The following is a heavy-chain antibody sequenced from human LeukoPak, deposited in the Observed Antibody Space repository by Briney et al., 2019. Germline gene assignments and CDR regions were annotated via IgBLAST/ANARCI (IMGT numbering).Heavy chain of an antibody. CDR2: ISTDGSKK. Sequence: GESLKISCAASEFTFSSYAMHWVRQAPGKGLEWVAVISTDGSKKYYADSVKGRFTISRDNSKNTLYLQMNSLRAEDTAMYYCASRDGYNWGDAFDVWGQGTMVTVSS. CDR3: ASRDGYNWGDAFDV. CDR1: EFTFSSYA. D-gene: IGHD5-24*01. J-gene: IGHJ3*01. V-gene: IGHV3-30-3*01.